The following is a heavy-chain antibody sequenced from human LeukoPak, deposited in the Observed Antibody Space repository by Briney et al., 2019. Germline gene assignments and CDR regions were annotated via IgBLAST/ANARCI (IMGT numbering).Heavy chain of an antibody. CDR1: GFTVSSNY. D-gene: IGHD6-19*01. Sequence: GGSLRLSCAASGFTVSSNYMSWVRQAPGKGLEWVSIIYSGGSTHYTDSVKGRFTISRDNSKNTLYLQMNSLRAEDTAVYYCARIYSSGWYCLDYWGQGTQVTVSS. J-gene: IGHJ4*02. V-gene: IGHV3-66*01. CDR2: IYSGGST. CDR3: ARIYSSGWYCLDY.